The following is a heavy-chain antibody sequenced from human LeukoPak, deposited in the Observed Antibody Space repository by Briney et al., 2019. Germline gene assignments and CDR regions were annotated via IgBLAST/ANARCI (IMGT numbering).Heavy chain of an antibody. D-gene: IGHD3-22*01. V-gene: IGHV4-59*01. CDR2: VYYSGSI. CDR3: ARANYYDSGLYFDF. CDR1: GGSFTNYY. J-gene: IGHJ4*02. Sequence: PSETLSLTCNVSGGSFTNYYWNWIRQPPGQGLEWIGYVYYSGSINYNPSLKSRVTISLDTPKSNFSLKVSSVTAAETAVYYCARANYYDSGLYFDFWGQGTLVAVSS.